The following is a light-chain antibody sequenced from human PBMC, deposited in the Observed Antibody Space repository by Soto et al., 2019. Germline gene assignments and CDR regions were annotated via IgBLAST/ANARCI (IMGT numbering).Light chain of an antibody. CDR2: DTT. CDR3: LLSYNGPYV. J-gene: IGLJ1*01. Sequence: QAVVTQEPSLTVSPGGTVTLTCGSSTGAVTNGHYPYWFQQKPGQAPRTRIYDTTNRHSWTPARFSGSLLGGKAALTLSGAQPEDEAEYYCLLSYNGPYVFGTGTKLTVL. V-gene: IGLV7-46*01. CDR1: TGAVTNGHY.